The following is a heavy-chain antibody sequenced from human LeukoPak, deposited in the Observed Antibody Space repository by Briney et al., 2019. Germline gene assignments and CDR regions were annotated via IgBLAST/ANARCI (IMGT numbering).Heavy chain of an antibody. CDR2: ISYNGRSI. CDR3: ARDHHHRLWDDYYYYMDV. D-gene: IGHD3-16*02. V-gene: IGHV3-48*03. CDR1: GFTLSSYE. Sequence: GGSLRLSCIVSGFTLSSYEMTWFRQAPGKGLEWLSYISYNGRSIYYADSVKGRFTISRDNAKNSLYLQMNSLRAEDTAVYYCARDHHHRLWDDYYYYMDVWGKGTTVTISS. J-gene: IGHJ6*03.